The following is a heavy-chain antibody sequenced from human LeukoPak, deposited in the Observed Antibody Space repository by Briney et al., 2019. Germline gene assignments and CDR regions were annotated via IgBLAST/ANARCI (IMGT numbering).Heavy chain of an antibody. D-gene: IGHD6-19*01. J-gene: IGHJ4*02. V-gene: IGHV4-39*07. CDR1: GGSISSSSYY. CDR3: ARDFLVAGHLDFDY. Sequence: PETLFLTCTVSGGSISSSSYYWGWIRQPPGKGLEWIGSIYYSGSTYYNPSLKSRVTISVDTSKNQFSLKLSSVTAADTAVYYCARDFLVAGHLDFDYWGQGTLVTVSS. CDR2: IYYSGST.